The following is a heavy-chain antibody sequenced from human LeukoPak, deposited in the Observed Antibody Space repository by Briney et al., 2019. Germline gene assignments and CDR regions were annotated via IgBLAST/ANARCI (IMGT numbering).Heavy chain of an antibody. CDR2: IYWDDDK. D-gene: IGHD6-6*01. CDR3: TRISADSGSSPFDY. J-gene: IGHJ4*02. CDR1: GFSLSTSGVG. V-gene: IGHV2-5*02. Sequence: ESGPTLVNPTQTLTLTCTFSGFSLSTSGVGVGWIRQPPGKALEWLALIYWDDDKRSPSLKSRLTITKDTSKNQVVLTMTNMDPADTATYYCTRISADSGSSPFDYWGQGTLVTVSS.